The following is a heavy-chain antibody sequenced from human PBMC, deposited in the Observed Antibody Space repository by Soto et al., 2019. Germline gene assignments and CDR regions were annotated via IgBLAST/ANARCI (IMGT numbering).Heavy chain of an antibody. Sequence: ASVKVSCKASGYTFTGNYIHWVRQAPGEGLEWLGWINPNSGDTQYAQKFQGRVTMTRDTSISTAYMGLSRLRSDDTAVYYCAIGKYCTTTRCYHFDYWGQGTLVTVSS. CDR3: AIGKYCTTTRCYHFDY. J-gene: IGHJ4*02. CDR1: GYTFTGNY. CDR2: INPNSGDT. D-gene: IGHD2-2*01. V-gene: IGHV1-2*02.